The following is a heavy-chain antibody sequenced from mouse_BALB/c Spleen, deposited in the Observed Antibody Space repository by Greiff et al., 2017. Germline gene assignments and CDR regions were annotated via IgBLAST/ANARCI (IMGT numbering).Heavy chain of an antibody. J-gene: IGHJ4*01. CDR1: GFAFSSYD. CDR3: ARHGYYGGAMDY. CDR2: ISSGGGST. Sequence: EVHLVESGGGLVKPGGSLKLSCAASGFAFSSYDMSWVRQTPEKRLEWVAYISSGGGSTYYPDTVKGRFTISRDNAKNTLYLQMSSLKSEDTAMYYCARHGYYGGAMDYWGQGTSVTVSS. V-gene: IGHV5-12-1*01. D-gene: IGHD1-2*01.